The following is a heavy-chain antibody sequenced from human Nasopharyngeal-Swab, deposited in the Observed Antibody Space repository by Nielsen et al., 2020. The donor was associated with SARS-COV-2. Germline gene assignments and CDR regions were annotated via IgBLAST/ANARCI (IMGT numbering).Heavy chain of an antibody. D-gene: IGHD5-12*01. CDR3: ARHAPDPVIVATIHYYYYMDV. J-gene: IGHJ6*03. CDR2: IDPSDSYT. Sequence: GEPQKISCKGSGYSFTSYCISWARQMPGKGLEGMVRIDPSDSYTNYSLSFQGHVTISADKSISTAYLQWSSLKASDTAMYYCARHAPDPVIVATIHYYYYMDVWGKGTTVTVSS. V-gene: IGHV5-10-1*01. CDR1: GYSFTSYC.